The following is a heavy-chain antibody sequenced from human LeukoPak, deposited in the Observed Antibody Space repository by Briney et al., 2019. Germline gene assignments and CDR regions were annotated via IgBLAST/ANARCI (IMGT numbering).Heavy chain of an antibody. D-gene: IGHD1-26*01. CDR2: IWYDGSNK. J-gene: IGHJ4*02. V-gene: IGHV3-33*01. CDR3: ARDRIVGAWSLVFDY. Sequence: PGGSLRLSCAASGFTFSSYGMHWVRQAPGKGLEWVAVIWYDGSNKYYADSVKGRFTISRDNSKNTLYLQMNSLRAEDTAVYYCARDRIVGAWSLVFDYWGQGTLVTVSS. CDR1: GFTFSSYG.